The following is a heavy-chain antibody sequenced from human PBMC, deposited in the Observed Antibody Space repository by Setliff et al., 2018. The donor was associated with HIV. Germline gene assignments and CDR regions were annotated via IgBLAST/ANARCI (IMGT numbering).Heavy chain of an antibody. D-gene: IGHD5-18*01. CDR3: AKGFRPVDTALVSGPTY. CDR1: GFTFSSYA. CDR2: ITSGGST. J-gene: IGHJ4*02. Sequence: GGSLRLSCAASGFTFSSYAMSWVRQTPEKGLEWVSIITSGGSTYYADSAKGRFIISRENSQNTLYLQMNSLRADDTAIYYCAKGFRPVDTALVSGPTYWGQGIRVTVSS. V-gene: IGHV3-23*01.